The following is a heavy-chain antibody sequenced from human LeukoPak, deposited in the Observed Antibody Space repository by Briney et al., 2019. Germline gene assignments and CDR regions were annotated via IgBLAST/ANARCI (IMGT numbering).Heavy chain of an antibody. CDR2: ISSSGSTI. D-gene: IGHD5-12*01. CDR1: GFTFSDYY. J-gene: IGHJ4*02. Sequence: GGSLRLSCAASGFTFSDYYMSWIRQAPGKGLEWVSYISSSGSTIYYADSVKGRFTISRYNAKNSLYLEMNSLRAEDTAVYYCARVSAYSGYDSLTAFFDYWGQGTLVTVSS. CDR3: ARVSAYSGYDSLTAFFDY. V-gene: IGHV3-11*01.